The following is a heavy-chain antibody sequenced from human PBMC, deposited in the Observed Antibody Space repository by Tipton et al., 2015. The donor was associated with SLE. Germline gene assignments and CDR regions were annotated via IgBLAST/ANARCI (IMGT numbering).Heavy chain of an antibody. J-gene: IGHJ4*02. D-gene: IGHD2-8*02. V-gene: IGHV4-59*01. CDR2: IYYSGST. Sequence: TLSLTCSVSGDSISSDHWSWIRQPPGKGLEWIGYIYYSGSTNYNPSLKSRVTMSVDTSMNQFSLKLRSVTAADTAVYYCARQATGRVGFFDSWGQGTLVTVSS. CDR3: ARQATGRVGFFDS. CDR1: GDSISSDH.